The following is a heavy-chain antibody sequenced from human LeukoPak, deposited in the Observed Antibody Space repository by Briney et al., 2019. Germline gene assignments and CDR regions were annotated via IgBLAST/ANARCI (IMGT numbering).Heavy chain of an antibody. CDR1: GGSFSGYY. CDR2: INHSGST. D-gene: IGHD5-18*01. CDR3: ARGSRGYSYGYKSFDY. V-gene: IGHV4-34*01. Sequence: SETLSLTCAVYGGSFSGYYWNWIRQPPGKGLEWIGEINHSGSTNYNPSLKSRVTISVDTSKNQFSLKLSSVTAADTAVYYCARGSRGYSYGYKSFDYWGQGTLVTVSS. J-gene: IGHJ4*02.